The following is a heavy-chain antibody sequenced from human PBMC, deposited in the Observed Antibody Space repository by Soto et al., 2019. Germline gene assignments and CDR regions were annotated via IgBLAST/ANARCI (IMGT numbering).Heavy chain of an antibody. J-gene: IGHJ6*02. V-gene: IGHV6-1*01. CDR3: ARGSGTKRYYYYGMDV. D-gene: IGHD1-26*01. Sequence: PSQTLSLTCAISGDSVSSNSAAWNWIRQSPSRGLEWLGRTYYRSKWYNDYAVSVKSRITINPDTSKNQFSLQLNSVTPEDTAVYYCARGSGTKRYYYYGMDVWGQGTTVTVSS. CDR1: GDSVSSNSAA. CDR2: TYYRSKWYN.